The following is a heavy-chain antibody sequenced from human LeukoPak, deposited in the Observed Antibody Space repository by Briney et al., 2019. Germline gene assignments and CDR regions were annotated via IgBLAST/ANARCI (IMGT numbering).Heavy chain of an antibody. J-gene: IGHJ6*02. CDR1: GFTFSGYW. V-gene: IGHV3-74*01. D-gene: IGHD2-2*01. CDR3: ARRHPPPSTSPTSYGMDV. CDR2: INTDGSST. Sequence: PGGSLRLSCAASGFTFSGYWMHWVRQAPGKGLVWVSRINTDGSSTTYADSVKGRFTISRDNAKNTLYLQMNSLRVEDTAVYHCARRHPPPSTSPTSYGMDVWGQGTTVTVSS.